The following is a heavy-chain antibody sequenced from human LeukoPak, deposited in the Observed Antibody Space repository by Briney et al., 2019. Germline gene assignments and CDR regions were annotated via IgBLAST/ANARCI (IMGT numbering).Heavy chain of an antibody. CDR3: ARTRDYYDSSGSEPGYGMDV. J-gene: IGHJ6*02. CDR1: GGSISSYY. D-gene: IGHD3-22*01. Sequence: SETLSLTCTVSGGSISSYYWSWIRQPPGKGLEWIGYIYYSGSTNYNPSLKSRVTISVDTSKNQFSLKLSSVTAADTAAYYCARTRDYYDSSGSEPGYGMDVWGQGTTVTVSS. V-gene: IGHV4-59*01. CDR2: IYYSGST.